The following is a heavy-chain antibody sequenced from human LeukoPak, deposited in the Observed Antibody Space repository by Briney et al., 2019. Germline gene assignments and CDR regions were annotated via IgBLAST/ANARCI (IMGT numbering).Heavy chain of an antibody. Sequence: SETLSLTCAVYGGSFSGYYWSWIRQPPGKGLEWIGEINHSRSTNYNPSLKSRVTISVDTSKNQFSLKLSSVTAADTAVYYCAREGIQGYSSGWYPFDYWGQGTLVTVSS. V-gene: IGHV4-34*01. CDR2: INHSRST. CDR1: GGSFSGYY. D-gene: IGHD6-19*01. CDR3: AREGIQGYSSGWYPFDY. J-gene: IGHJ4*02.